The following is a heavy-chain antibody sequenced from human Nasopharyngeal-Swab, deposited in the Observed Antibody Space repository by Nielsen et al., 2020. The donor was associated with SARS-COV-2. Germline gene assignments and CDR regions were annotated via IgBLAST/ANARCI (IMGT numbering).Heavy chain of an antibody. V-gene: IGHV4-59*08. J-gene: IGHJ2*01. D-gene: IGHD6-19*01. CDR1: GGSISSYY. Sequence: SETLSLTCTVSGGSISSYYWSWIRQPPGKGLEWIGYIYYSGSTNYNPSLKSRVTISVDTSKNQFSLKLSSVTAADTAVYYCARQRPSSGWYWYFDLWGRGTLVTVSS. CDR3: ARQRPSSGWYWYFDL. CDR2: IYYSGST.